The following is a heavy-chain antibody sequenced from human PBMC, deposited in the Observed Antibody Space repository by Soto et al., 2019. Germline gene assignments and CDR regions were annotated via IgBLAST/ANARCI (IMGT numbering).Heavy chain of an antibody. CDR3: ARRALPDYSYYYGMDV. Sequence: PGESLKISCKGAGYSCTSYWISWVRQRPGKGLEWMGRIDPSDSFTNYSPSFQGHVTISADKSISTAYLQWSSLKASDTAMYYCARRALPDYSYYYGMDVWGQGTTVTVSS. V-gene: IGHV5-10-1*01. CDR1: GYSCTSYW. J-gene: IGHJ6*02. CDR2: IDPSDSFT.